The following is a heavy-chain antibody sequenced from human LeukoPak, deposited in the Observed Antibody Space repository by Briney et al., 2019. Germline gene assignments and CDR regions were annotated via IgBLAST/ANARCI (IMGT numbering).Heavy chain of an antibody. D-gene: IGHD4-17*01. CDR2: ISGSGGST. V-gene: IGHV3-23*01. CDR3: AKDLGYGDYVSLDY. CDR1: GFTFSSYW. Sequence: GGSLRLSCAASGFTFSSYWMSWVRQAPGKGLEWVSAISGSGGSTYYADSVKGRFTISRDNSKNTLYLQMNSLRAEDTAVYYCAKDLGYGDYVSLDYWGQGTLVTASS. J-gene: IGHJ4*02.